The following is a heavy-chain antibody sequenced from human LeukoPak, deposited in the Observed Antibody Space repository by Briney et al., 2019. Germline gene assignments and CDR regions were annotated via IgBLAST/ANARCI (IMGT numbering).Heavy chain of an antibody. CDR2: IYHSGST. CDR3: AREEYYDFWSGYYWGYFDY. V-gene: IGHV4-38-2*02. CDR1: GYSISSGYY. Sequence: SETLSLTCTVSGYSISSGYYWGWIRQPPGKGLEWIGSIYHSGSTYYNPSLKSRVTISVDTFKNQFSLKLSSVTAADTAVYYCAREEYYDFWSGYYWGYFDYWGQGTLVTVSS. D-gene: IGHD3-3*01. J-gene: IGHJ4*02.